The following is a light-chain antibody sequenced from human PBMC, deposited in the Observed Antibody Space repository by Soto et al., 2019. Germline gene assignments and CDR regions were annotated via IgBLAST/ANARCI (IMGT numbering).Light chain of an antibody. V-gene: IGLV2-23*01. CDR3: CSYAGSSTSWV. CDR1: ISDVGSYDL. CDR2: EGS. J-gene: IGLJ3*02. Sequence: QSSLTQPASVSGSPGQSITISCTRTISDVGSYDLVSWYQQHPGKAPKLMIYEGSKRPSGVSSRFSGSKSGNTASLTISGLQAEDEADYYCCSYAGSSTSWVFGGGTQLTVL.